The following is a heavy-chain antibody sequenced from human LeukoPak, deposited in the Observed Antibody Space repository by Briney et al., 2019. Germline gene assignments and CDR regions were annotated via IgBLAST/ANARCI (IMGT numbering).Heavy chain of an antibody. Sequence: PSETLSLTCTVSGGSISSYYWSWIRQAPGKGLEWVSYISSSGSTIYYADSVKGRFTISRDNAKNSLYLQMNSLRAEDTAVYYCAREVVLYGMDVWGQGTTVTVSS. CDR1: GGSISSYY. CDR2: ISSSGSTI. D-gene: IGHD6-6*01. J-gene: IGHJ6*02. V-gene: IGHV3-11*01. CDR3: AREVVLYGMDV.